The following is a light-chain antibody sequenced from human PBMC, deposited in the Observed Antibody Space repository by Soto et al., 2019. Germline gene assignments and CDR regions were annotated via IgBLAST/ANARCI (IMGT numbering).Light chain of an antibody. CDR2: WAS. CDR1: QSVLYSANNKNY. V-gene: IGKV4-1*01. J-gene: IGKJ2*01. Sequence: DTVMTQSPDSLAVSLGERATINCKSSQSVLYSANNKNYLAWYQQKPGQPPKLLFYWASTRESGVPDRFSGSGSGTDFTLTISSLQPEEVEVYYCQQYYGIPYTFGQGTKLEIK. CDR3: QQYYGIPYT.